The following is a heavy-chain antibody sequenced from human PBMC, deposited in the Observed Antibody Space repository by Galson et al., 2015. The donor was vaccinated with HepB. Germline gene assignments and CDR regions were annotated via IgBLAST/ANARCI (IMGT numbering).Heavy chain of an antibody. CDR1: GFTFSSYG. J-gene: IGHJ4*02. D-gene: IGHD6-19*01. CDR2: ISYDGSNK. Sequence: SLRLSCAASGFTFSSYGMHWVRQAPGKGLEWVAVISYDGSNKYYADSVKGRFTISRDNSKNTLYLQMNSLRAEDTAVYYCAKDIAVAGNYFDYWGQGTLVTVSS. V-gene: IGHV3-30*18. CDR3: AKDIAVAGNYFDY.